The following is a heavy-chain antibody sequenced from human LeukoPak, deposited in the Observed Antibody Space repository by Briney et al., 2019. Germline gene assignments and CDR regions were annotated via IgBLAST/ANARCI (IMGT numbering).Heavy chain of an antibody. V-gene: IGHV1-69*13. CDR2: IIPIFGTA. J-gene: IGHJ4*02. CDR3: ARDGYSSGWYGFDY. D-gene: IGHD6-19*01. CDR1: GGTFSSYA. Sequence: SVKVSCTASGGTFSSYAISWVRQAPGQGLERMGGIIPIFGTANYAQKFQGRVTITADESTSTAYMELSSLRSEDTAVYYCARDGYSSGWYGFDYWGQGTLVTVSS.